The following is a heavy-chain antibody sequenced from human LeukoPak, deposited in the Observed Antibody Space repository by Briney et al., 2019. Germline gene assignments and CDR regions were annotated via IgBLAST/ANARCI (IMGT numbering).Heavy chain of an antibody. D-gene: IGHD6-13*01. J-gene: IGHJ4*02. CDR2: IYHSGST. Sequence: KPSQTLSLTCAVSGGSISSGGYSWSWIRQPPGKGLEWIGYIYHSGSTYYNPSLKSRVTISVDRSKNQFSLKLSSVTAADTAVYYCASIAGYYFDYWGQGTLVTVSS. CDR1: GGSISSGGYS. CDR3: ASIAGYYFDY. V-gene: IGHV4-30-2*01.